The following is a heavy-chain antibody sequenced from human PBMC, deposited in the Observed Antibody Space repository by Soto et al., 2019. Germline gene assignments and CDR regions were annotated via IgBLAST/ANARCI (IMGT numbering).Heavy chain of an antibody. CDR3: ARHGFYGDLASNFLDP. V-gene: IGHV5-51*01. CDR2: IYPGDSDS. J-gene: IGHJ5*02. D-gene: IGHD4-17*01. Sequence: GESLKISCEGFGYNFATYWIAWVRQMPGKGLEYMGIIYPGDSDSRYSPSFQGQVTFSADKPISTAYMQRSSLKASDTAMYYWARHGFYGDLASNFLDPWVQGTLVTVSS. CDR1: GYNFATYW.